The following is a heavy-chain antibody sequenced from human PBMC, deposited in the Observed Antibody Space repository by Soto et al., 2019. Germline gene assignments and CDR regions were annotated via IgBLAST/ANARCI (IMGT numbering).Heavy chain of an antibody. CDR3: ARAESPNVAYFFDS. CDR2: IRNQSYSGAT. Sequence: GGSLRLSCTVSCFTFENYAISWVRQAPGKGLEWVGLIRNQSYSGATEYAASFKGRFTVSRDDSKNIAYLQMSSLKTEDSAVYYCARAESPNVAYFFDSWGHGTLVTVSS. J-gene: IGHJ4*01. V-gene: IGHV3-49*04. D-gene: IGHD3-10*01. CDR1: CFTFENYA.